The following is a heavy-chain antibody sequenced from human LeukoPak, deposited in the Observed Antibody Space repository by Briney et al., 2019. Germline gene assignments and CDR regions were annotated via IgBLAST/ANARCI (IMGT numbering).Heavy chain of an antibody. CDR1: GGSISSYY. V-gene: IGHV4-4*07. Sequence: KPSETLSLTSTVSGGSISSYYWSWIRQPAGKGLEWIGRIYTSGSTNYNPSLKSRVTMSVDTSKNQFSLKLSSVTAADTAVYYCARAFGGSSSWSDYYYYYMDVWGKGTTVTVSS. CDR3: ARAFGGSSSWSDYYYYYMDV. D-gene: IGHD6-13*01. J-gene: IGHJ6*03. CDR2: IYTSGST.